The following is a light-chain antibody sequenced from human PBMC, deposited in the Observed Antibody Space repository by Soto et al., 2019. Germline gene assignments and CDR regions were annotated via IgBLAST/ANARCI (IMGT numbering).Light chain of an antibody. V-gene: IGLV4-69*01. Sequence: QPVLTQSPSASASLGASVKLTCTLSSGYSSYAIAWHQQQPEKGPRFLMKVNSDGSHSKGDGIPDRFSGSSSGTERYLTISSLQSEDEADYYCQTWGTGIFWVFGGGTKLTVL. CDR2: VNSDGSH. J-gene: IGLJ3*02. CDR3: QTWGTGIFWV. CDR1: SGYSSYA.